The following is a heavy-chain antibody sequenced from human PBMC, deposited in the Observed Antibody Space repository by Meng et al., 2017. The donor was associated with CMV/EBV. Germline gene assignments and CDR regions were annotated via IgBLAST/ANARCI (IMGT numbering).Heavy chain of an antibody. J-gene: IGHJ6*02. CDR2: INSDGSST. CDR3: AREAAETYYYYGMDV. Sequence: GGSLRLSCAASGFTFSSYWMHWVRQAPGKRLVWVSRINSDGSSTSYADSVKGRFTISRDNAKNTLYLQMNSLRAEDTAVYYCAREAAETYYYYGMDVWGQGTTVTVSS. CDR1: GFTFSSYW. D-gene: IGHD6-13*01. V-gene: IGHV3-74*01.